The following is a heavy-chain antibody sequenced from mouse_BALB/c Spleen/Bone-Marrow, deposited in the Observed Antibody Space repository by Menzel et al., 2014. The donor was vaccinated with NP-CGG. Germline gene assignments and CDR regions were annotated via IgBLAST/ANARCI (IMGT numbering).Heavy chain of an antibody. CDR2: INPYNGDT. CDR3: ARGGLLRAMDY. Sequence: VQLKESGPELVKPGASVKISCKASGYSFTGYFMNWVMQSHGKSLEGIGRINPYNGDTSYNQKFKGRATLTVDKSSSTAHMELRSLASEDSAVYYCARGGLLRAMDYWGQGTSVTVSS. J-gene: IGHJ4*01. D-gene: IGHD2-3*01. CDR1: GYSFTGYF. V-gene: IGHV1-20*02.